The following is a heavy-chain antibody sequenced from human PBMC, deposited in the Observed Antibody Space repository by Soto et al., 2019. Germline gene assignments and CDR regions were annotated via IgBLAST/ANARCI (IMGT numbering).Heavy chain of an antibody. CDR1: GGSISSYY. D-gene: IGHD3-9*01. CDR2: IYYSGST. J-gene: IGHJ5*02. CDR3: ARGHYDILTGSLVP. Sequence: SETPSLTCTVSGGSISSYYWSWIRQPPGKGLEWIGYIYYSGSTNYNPSLKSRVTISVDTSKNQFSLKLSSVTAADTAVYYCARGHYDILTGSLVPWGQGTLVTVSS. V-gene: IGHV4-59*01.